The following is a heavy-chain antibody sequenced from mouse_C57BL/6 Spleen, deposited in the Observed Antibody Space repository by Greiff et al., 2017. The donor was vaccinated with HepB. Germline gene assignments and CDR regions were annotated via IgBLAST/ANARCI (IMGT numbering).Heavy chain of an antibody. D-gene: IGHD1-1*01. V-gene: IGHV1-50*01. Sequence: QVQLQQPGAELVKPGASVKLSCKASGYTFTSYWMQWVKQRPGQGLEWIGEIDPSDSYTNYNQKFKGKATLTVDTSSSTAYMQLSSLTSEDSAVYYCARSGYYGSSFPLLGFDVWGTRTTVTVSS. CDR1: GYTFTSYW. CDR2: IDPSDSYT. J-gene: IGHJ1*03. CDR3: ARSGYYGSSFPLLGFDV.